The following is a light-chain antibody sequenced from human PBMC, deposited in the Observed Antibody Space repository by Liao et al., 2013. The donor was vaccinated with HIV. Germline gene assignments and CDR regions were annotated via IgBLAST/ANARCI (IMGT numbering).Light chain of an antibody. CDR2: QDN. V-gene: IGLV3-1*01. CDR3: QAWDRNTAI. CDR1: KLGDKY. J-gene: IGLJ2*01. Sequence: SYELTQPPSVSVSPGLTATITCSGDKLGDKYACWYQHKPGQSPVLVIYQDNKRPSGIPERFSGSNSGNTATLTISGTQPTDEADYYCQAWDRNTAIFGGGTKLTVL.